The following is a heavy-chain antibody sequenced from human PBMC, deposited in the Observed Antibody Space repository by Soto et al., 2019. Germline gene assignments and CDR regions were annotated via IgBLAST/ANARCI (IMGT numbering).Heavy chain of an antibody. CDR1: GFTFSSYA. V-gene: IGHV3-30-3*01. J-gene: IGHJ4*02. CDR3: AKLQAVASPFDY. CDR2: ISYDGINK. Sequence: PGGSLRLSCAASGFTFSSYAMHWVRHAPGKGLEWVAVISYDGINKYYADSVKGRFTISRDSSKNTLYLQMNSLRAEDTAVYYCAKLQAVASPFDYWGQGTLVTVS. D-gene: IGHD6-19*01.